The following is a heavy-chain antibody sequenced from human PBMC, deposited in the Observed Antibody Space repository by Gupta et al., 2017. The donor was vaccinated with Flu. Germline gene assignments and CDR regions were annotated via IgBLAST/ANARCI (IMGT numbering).Heavy chain of an antibody. Sequence: EVQLVESGGGLVTPGGSLRLSCAASGFPFLSYSMNWVRQAPGKGLEWVSSISSSSSYIYYADSVKGRFTISRDNAKNSLYLQMNSLRAEDTAVYYCARAQVTYGDYASYGMDVGGQGTTVTVSS. V-gene: IGHV3-21*01. J-gene: IGHJ6*02. CDR1: GFPFLSYS. CDR3: ARAQVTYGDYASYGMDV. CDR2: ISSSSSYI. D-gene: IGHD4-17*01.